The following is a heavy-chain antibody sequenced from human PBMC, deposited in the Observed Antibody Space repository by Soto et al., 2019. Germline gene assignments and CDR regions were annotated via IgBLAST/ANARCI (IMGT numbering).Heavy chain of an antibody. D-gene: IGHD3-22*01. CDR1: GDTFSTYS. CDR2: IIPILGTP. CDR3: ARERSRYDRSGYYRPDY. Sequence: GASAKVSWKVSGDTFSTYSISWVRQAPGQGLEWLGGIIPILGTPSYAQRFQDRVTITADKSTSTAYMELSSLRSEDTAVYYCARERSRYDRSGYYRPDYWGQGTLVTVSS. J-gene: IGHJ4*02. V-gene: IGHV1-69*08.